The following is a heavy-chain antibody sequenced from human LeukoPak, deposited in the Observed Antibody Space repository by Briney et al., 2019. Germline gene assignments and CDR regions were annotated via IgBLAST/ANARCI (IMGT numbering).Heavy chain of an antibody. V-gene: IGHV4-34*01. D-gene: IGHD5-18*01. CDR3: ARDVDTAMIDY. Sequence: SETLSLTCAVYGGSFSGYYWSWIRQPPGKGLEWIGEINHSGSTNYNLSLKSRVTISVDTSKNQFSLKLSSVTAADTAVYYCARDVDTAMIDYWGQGTLVTVSS. CDR2: INHSGST. CDR1: GGSFSGYY. J-gene: IGHJ4*02.